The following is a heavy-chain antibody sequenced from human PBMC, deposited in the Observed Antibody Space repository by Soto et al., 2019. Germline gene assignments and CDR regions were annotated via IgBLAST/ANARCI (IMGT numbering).Heavy chain of an antibody. CDR2: IYYSGST. Sequence: SETLSLTCTVSGGSISSYYWSWIRQPPGKGLEWIGYIYYSGSTNYNPSLKSRVTISVDTSKNQFSLKLSSVTAADTAVYYCARSESYDFWSGYYTVYYYYXMDVWGKGTTVTVSS. J-gene: IGHJ6*03. CDR3: ARSESYDFWSGYYTVYYYYXMDV. CDR1: GGSISSYY. V-gene: IGHV4-59*01. D-gene: IGHD3-3*01.